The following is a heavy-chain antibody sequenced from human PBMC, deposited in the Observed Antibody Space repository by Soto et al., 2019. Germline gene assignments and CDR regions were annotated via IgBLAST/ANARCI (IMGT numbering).Heavy chain of an antibody. Sequence: QVQLVQSGAEVKKPGASVKVSCKASGYTFTSYAMHWVRQAPGQRLEWMGWINAGNGNTKYSQKFQGRVTITRDTSASTAYMDLSSLRSEDTAVYYCARGPGGPDGPGDYWGQGTLVTFSS. CDR3: ARGPGGPDGPGDY. CDR2: INAGNGNT. D-gene: IGHD2-15*01. CDR1: GYTFTSYA. V-gene: IGHV1-3*01. J-gene: IGHJ4*02.